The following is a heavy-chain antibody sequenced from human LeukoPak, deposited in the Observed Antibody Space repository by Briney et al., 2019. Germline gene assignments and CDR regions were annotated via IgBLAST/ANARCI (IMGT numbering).Heavy chain of an antibody. J-gene: IGHJ4*02. D-gene: IGHD1-7*01. CDR2: MWSDGGTR. V-gene: IGHV3-33*01. Sequence: GGSLRLSCAASGFMFRNFAMQWVRQTPGKGLESVACMWSDGGTRTYADSVKGRFTISRDNSKNTLYLQMNSLRAEDTAIYFCAREDDWNYEDYWGQGTLVTVSS. CDR3: AREDDWNYEDY. CDR1: GFMFRNFA.